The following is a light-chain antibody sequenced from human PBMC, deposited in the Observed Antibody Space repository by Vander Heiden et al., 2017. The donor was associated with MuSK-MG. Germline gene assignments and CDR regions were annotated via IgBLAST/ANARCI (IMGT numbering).Light chain of an antibody. Sequence: DIQMTQSPSSLSASVGDRVTITCRASQNIGNYLHWYQQKPGKAPSLLIYTASFLHSGVPSRFSGSGSGADFTLTISRLQPEDFATYYCQHRDNSPSTFGQGTKMDIK. CDR2: TAS. CDR3: QHRDNSPST. J-gene: IGKJ2*02. V-gene: IGKV1-39*01. CDR1: QNIGNY.